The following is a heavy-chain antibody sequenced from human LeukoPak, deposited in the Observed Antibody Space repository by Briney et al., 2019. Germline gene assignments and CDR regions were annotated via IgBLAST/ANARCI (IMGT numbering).Heavy chain of an antibody. Sequence: ASVKVSCRASGYTFTSYGISRVRQAPGQGLEWMGWISAYNGNTNYAQKPQGRVTMTTDTSTSTAYMELRSLRSDDTAVYYCARVSKGLRLGELSDWGQGTLVTVSS. CDR2: ISAYNGNT. D-gene: IGHD3-16*02. V-gene: IGHV1-18*01. CDR1: GYTFTSYG. CDR3: ARVSKGLRLGELSD. J-gene: IGHJ4*02.